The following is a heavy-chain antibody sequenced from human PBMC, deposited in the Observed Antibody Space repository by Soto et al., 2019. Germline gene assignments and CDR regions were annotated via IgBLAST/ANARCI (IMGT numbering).Heavy chain of an antibody. CDR3: ARVTTFYDILTSSYALNYFDY. J-gene: IGHJ4*02. Sequence: GGSLRLSCAAFGFSVTSNYMTWVRQAPGKGLECVSVIYAGGNTYYPDSVKGRFTISSDNSKNTLFLQMNNLRAEDTAVYYCARVTTFYDILTSSYALNYFDYWGQGTRVTVSS. D-gene: IGHD3-9*01. CDR2: IYAGGNT. V-gene: IGHV3-53*01. CDR1: GFSVTSNY.